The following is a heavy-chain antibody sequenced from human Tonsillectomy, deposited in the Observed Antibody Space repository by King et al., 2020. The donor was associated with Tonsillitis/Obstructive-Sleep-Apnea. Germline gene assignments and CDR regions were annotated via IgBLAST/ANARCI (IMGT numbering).Heavy chain of an antibody. Sequence: EVQLVESGGGLVQPGGSLRLSCAASGFTFINYWMHWVRQAPGKGLVWLSRINGGGSKTNYADSVKGRFTISRDNAKNTLYLQMNSLSAEDTAVYYCAIVGATKPYWGQGTLVTVPS. V-gene: IGHV3-74*01. CDR2: INGGGSKT. D-gene: IGHD1-26*01. CDR3: AIVGATKPY. J-gene: IGHJ4*02. CDR1: GFTFINYW.